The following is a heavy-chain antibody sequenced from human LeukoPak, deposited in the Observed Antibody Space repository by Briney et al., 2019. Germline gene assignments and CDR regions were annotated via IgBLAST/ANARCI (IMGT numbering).Heavy chain of an antibody. D-gene: IGHD6-19*01. CDR1: GFTFSRSG. V-gene: IGHV3-33*01. CDR2: IWYDGSKK. J-gene: IGHJ1*01. Sequence: PGGSLRLSCAASGFTFSRSGMHWVRQAPGKGLEWVAVIWYDGSKKNYADSVKGRFTISRDNSKNTLNLQMTSLRAEDTAVYYCARVSEDYSSGWYEEYFQYWGQGTLVIVSS. CDR3: ARVSEDYSSGWYEEYFQY.